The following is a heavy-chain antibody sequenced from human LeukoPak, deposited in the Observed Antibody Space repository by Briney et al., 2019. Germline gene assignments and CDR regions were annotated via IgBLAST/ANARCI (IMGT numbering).Heavy chain of an antibody. CDR1: GFTFSTYS. Sequence: GGSLRLSCAASGFTFSTYSMNWVRQAPGKGLEWVSSISSTSSYIYYADSVKGRFTISRDNAKNSLYLQMNSLRAEDTAVYYCARVKWELLSRGAFDIWGQGTMVTVSS. V-gene: IGHV3-21*01. CDR3: ARVKWELLSRGAFDI. J-gene: IGHJ3*02. CDR2: ISSTSSYI. D-gene: IGHD1-26*01.